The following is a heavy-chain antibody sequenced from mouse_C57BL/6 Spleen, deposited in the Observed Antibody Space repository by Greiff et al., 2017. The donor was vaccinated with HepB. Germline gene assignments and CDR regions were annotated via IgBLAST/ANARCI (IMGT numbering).Heavy chain of an antibody. J-gene: IGHJ4*01. Sequence: QVQLQQPGAELVMPGASVKLSCKASGYTFTSYWMHWVKQRPGQGLEWIGEIDPSDSYTNYNQKFKGKSTLTVDKSSSTAYMQLSSLTSEDSAVYYCARQNSNLYAMDYWGQGTSVTVSS. D-gene: IGHD2-5*01. CDR2: IDPSDSYT. CDR3: ARQNSNLYAMDY. CDR1: GYTFTSYW. V-gene: IGHV1-69*01.